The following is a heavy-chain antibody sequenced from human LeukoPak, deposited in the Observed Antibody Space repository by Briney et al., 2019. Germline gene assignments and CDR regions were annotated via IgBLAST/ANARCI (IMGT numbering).Heavy chain of an antibody. CDR2: IRYDGSNK. D-gene: IGHD6-19*01. J-gene: IGHJ4*02. CDR3: AKRNGIAVAGMDY. CDR1: GFTFSSYG. Sequence: GGSLRLSCAASGFTFSSYGMPWVRQAPGKGLEWVAFIRYDGSNKYYADSVKGRFTISRDNSKNTLYMQMNSLRAEDTAVYYCAKRNGIAVAGMDYWGQGTLVTVSS. V-gene: IGHV3-30*02.